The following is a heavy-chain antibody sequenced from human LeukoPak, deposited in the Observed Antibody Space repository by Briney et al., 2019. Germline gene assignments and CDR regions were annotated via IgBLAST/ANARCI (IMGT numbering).Heavy chain of an antibody. Sequence: GGSLGLSCAASGLTFSTSWMHWVRQAPGKGLVWVSRIDPDGSITNYADSVRGRFTISRDNAKSTVYLQMNSLRAEDTAVYYCIRALGGIEYWGQGTLVTVSS. CDR2: IDPDGSIT. CDR1: GLTFSTSW. CDR3: IRALGGIEY. V-gene: IGHV3-74*01. D-gene: IGHD2-15*01. J-gene: IGHJ4*02.